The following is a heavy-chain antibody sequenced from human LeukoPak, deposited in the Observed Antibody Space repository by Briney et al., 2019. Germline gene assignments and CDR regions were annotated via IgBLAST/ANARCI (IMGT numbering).Heavy chain of an antibody. V-gene: IGHV1-8*01. CDR2: MNPNSGNT. CDR3: ARGPQLRYCSSTSCYRMATQNWFDP. CDR1: GYTFTSYD. J-gene: IGHJ5*02. D-gene: IGHD2-2*02. Sequence: GASVKVSCKASGYTFTSYDINWVRQATGQGLEWMGWMNPNSGNTGYAQKFQGRVTMTRNTSISTAYMELSSLRSEDTAVYYCARGPQLRYCSSTSCYRMATQNWFDPWGQGTLVTVSS.